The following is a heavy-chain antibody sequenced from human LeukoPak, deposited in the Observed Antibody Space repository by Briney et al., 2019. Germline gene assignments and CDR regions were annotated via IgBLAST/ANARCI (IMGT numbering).Heavy chain of an antibody. CDR2: ISGSGGST. V-gene: IGHV3-23*01. Sequence: GGSLRLSCAASGFTFSSYAMSWVRQAPGKGLEWVSAISGSGGSTYYADSVTGRFTISRDDSKNTLYLHMTSLRVDDTAIYFCVRGNGNVGGRLDPWGQGAWVIVSS. D-gene: IGHD1-1*01. CDR1: GFTFSSYA. J-gene: IGHJ5*02. CDR3: VRGNGNVGGRLDP.